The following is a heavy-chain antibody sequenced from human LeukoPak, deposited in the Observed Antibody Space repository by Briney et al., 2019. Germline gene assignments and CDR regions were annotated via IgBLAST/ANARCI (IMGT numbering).Heavy chain of an antibody. Sequence: PSETLSLTCTVSGGSVSSSTYYWDWIRQPPGKGLEWIGTNYYSGSTYYNPSLKSRVTISVDTSKNQFSLRLSSVTAADTAVYYCARRRRSNSSHDYWGQGTLVTVPS. CDR2: NYYSGST. J-gene: IGHJ4*02. CDR1: GGSVSSSTYY. V-gene: IGHV4-39*01. CDR3: ARRRRSNSSHDY. D-gene: IGHD6-6*01.